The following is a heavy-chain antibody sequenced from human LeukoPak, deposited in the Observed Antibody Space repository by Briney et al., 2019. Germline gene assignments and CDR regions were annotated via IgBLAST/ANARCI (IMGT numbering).Heavy chain of an antibody. J-gene: IGHJ4*02. D-gene: IGHD6-13*01. V-gene: IGHV4-4*02. CDR1: GGSISSSNW. Sequence: SETLSLTCAVSGGSISSSNWWTWVRQPPGKGLEWIGEIFHTGSTNYNPSLKSRVTMLVDKSENQFSLRLTSVTAADTAINYCASRLHFYSMTWYNFDFWGQGTLVTVSS. CDR3: ASRLHFYSMTWYNFDF. CDR2: IFHTGST.